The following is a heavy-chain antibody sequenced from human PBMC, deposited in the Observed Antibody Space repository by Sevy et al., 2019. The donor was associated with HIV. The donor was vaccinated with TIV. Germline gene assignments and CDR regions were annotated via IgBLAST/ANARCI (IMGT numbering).Heavy chain of an antibody. J-gene: IGHJ6*02. CDR3: ASLDYYGSGSYYKNGYYYYGMDV. Sequence: ASVKVSCKASGGTFSSYAISWVRQAPGQGLEWMGGIIPIFGTANYAQKFQGRVTITADESTSTAYMELSSLRSEDTAVYYCASLDYYGSGSYYKNGYYYYGMDVWGQGTTVTVS. CDR2: IIPIFGTA. V-gene: IGHV1-69*13. CDR1: GGTFSSYA. D-gene: IGHD3-10*01.